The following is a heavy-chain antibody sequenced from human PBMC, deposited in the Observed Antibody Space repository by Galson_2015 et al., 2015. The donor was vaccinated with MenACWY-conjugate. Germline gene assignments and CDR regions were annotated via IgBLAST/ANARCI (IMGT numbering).Heavy chain of an antibody. J-gene: IGHJ3*02. Sequence: LRLSCAASGFTFGSLWMSWVRQAPGKGLEWIGYIYYSGSTNYNPSLKSRVTISVDTSKNQFSLKLSSVTAADTAVYYCARELAGGNAFDIWGQGTMVTVSS. CDR3: ARELAGGNAFDI. CDR1: GFTFGSLW. D-gene: IGHD6-19*01. V-gene: IGHV4-59*01. CDR2: IYYSGST.